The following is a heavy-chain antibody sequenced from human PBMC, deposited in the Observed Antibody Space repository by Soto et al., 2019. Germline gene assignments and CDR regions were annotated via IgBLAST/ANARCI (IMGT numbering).Heavy chain of an antibody. V-gene: IGHV4-31*03. Sequence: SETLSLTCTVSGGSISSGGYYWSWIRQHPGKGLEWIGYTYYSGSTYYNPSLKSRVTISVDTSKNQFSLKLSSVTAADTAVYYCARGRGPKFDYWGQGTLVTVS. J-gene: IGHJ4*02. CDR1: GGSISSGGYY. D-gene: IGHD3-10*01. CDR2: TYYSGST. CDR3: ARGRGPKFDY.